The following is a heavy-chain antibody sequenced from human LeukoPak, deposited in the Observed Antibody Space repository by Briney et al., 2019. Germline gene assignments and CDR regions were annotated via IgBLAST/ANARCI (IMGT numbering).Heavy chain of an antibody. CDR2: INPNSGGT. J-gene: IGHJ5*02. CDR1: GYTFTGYY. D-gene: IGHD2-2*01. V-gene: IGHV1-2*02. CDR3: ARVVVVPAAMVNWFDP. Sequence: ASVKVSCKASGYTFTGYYMHWVRQAPGQGLEWMGWINPNSGGTNYAQKFQGRVTMTRDTSISTVYMELSRLRSDDTAVYYCARVVVVPAAMVNWFDPWGQGTLVTVSS.